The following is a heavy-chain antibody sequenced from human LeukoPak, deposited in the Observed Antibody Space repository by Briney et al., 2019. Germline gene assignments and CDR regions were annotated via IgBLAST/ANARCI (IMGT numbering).Heavy chain of an antibody. D-gene: IGHD6-19*01. Sequence: SETLSLTCTVSGGSISSGAYYWSWIRQHPGKGLEWIGYIYNSGSAYYRPSLKSRVTISLDTSKNQFSLKLSSVTAADTAVYYCARGIAVAGRRGFDYWGQGTLVTVSS. CDR2: IYNSGSA. J-gene: IGHJ4*02. CDR1: GGSISSGAYY. CDR3: ARGIAVAGRRGFDY. V-gene: IGHV4-31*03.